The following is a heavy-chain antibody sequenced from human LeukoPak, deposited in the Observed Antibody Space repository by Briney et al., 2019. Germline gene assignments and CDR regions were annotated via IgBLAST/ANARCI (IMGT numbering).Heavy chain of an antibody. CDR1: GGTFSKYT. D-gene: IGHD3-22*01. CDR2: INPSGGST. CDR3: ARVSHYDSSGYYFLGY. V-gene: IGHV1-46*01. J-gene: IGHJ4*02. Sequence: ASVKVSCKASGGTFSKYTISWVRQAPGQGLEWMGIINPSGGSTSYAQKFQGRVTMTRDTSTSTVYMELSSLRSEDTAVYYCARVSHYDSSGYYFLGYWGQGTLVTVSS.